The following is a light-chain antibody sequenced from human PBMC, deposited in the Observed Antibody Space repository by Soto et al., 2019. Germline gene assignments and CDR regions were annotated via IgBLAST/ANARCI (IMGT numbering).Light chain of an antibody. V-gene: IGLV2-23*03. CDR2: EGS. CDR3: CSYARLSTFV. J-gene: IGLJ1*01. Sequence: QSVLTQPVSVSGSPGQSITVSCTGTSSDVGSYNLVSWYQQHPGKAPKLMIYEGSKRPSGVSNRFSGSKSGNTASLTISGLQAEDEADYYCCSYARLSTFVFGTGTKVTVL. CDR1: SSDVGSYNL.